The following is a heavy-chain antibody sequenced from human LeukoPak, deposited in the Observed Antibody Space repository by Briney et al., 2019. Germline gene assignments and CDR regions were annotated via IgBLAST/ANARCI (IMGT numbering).Heavy chain of an antibody. J-gene: IGHJ4*02. V-gene: IGHV4-39*07. CDR2: IYHSGST. Sequence: PSETLSLTCTVSGGSISSSSYYWGWIRQPPGKGLEWIGSIYHSGSTYYNPSLKSRVTISVDTSKNQFSLKLSSVTAADTAVYYCARDQGVSDYWGQGTLVTVSS. CDR3: ARDQGVSDY. CDR1: GGSISSSSYY.